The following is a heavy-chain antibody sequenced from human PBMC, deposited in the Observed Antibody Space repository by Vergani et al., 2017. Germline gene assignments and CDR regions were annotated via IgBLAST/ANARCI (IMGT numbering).Heavy chain of an antibody. Sequence: QVQLQESGPGLVKPSQTLSLTCTVSGGSISSGGYYWSWIRQHPGKGLEWIGYIYYSGSTYYNPSLKSRVTISVDTSKNQFSLKLSSVTAADTAVYYCARDSDDGYCSSTSCYLRRGYYYYGMDVWGQGTTVTVSS. CDR2: IYYSGST. V-gene: IGHV4-31*03. CDR3: ARDSDDGYCSSTSCYLRRGYYYYGMDV. J-gene: IGHJ6*02. CDR1: GGSISSGGYY. D-gene: IGHD2-2*01.